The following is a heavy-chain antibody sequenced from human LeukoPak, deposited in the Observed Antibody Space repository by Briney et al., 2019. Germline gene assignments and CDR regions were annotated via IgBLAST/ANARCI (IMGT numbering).Heavy chain of an antibody. V-gene: IGHV3-23*01. D-gene: IGHD3-22*01. CDR3: AKTQFGIDSSQYY. Sequence: GGSLRLSCAASGFIFNNYAMSWVRQAPGKGLEWVSAISGSGGSTYYADSVKGRFTISRDNSKNTLCLQMNSLKAEDTAVYYCAKTQFGIDSSQYYWGQGTLVTVSS. J-gene: IGHJ4*02. CDR1: GFIFNNYA. CDR2: ISGSGGST.